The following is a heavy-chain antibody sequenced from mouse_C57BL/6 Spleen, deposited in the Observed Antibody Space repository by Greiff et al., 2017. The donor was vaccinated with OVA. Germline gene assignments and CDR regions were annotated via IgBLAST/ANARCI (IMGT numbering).Heavy chain of an antibody. D-gene: IGHD1-1*01. V-gene: IGHV7-3*01. CDR1: GFTFTDYY. CDR3: ARILTTVMDY. CDR2: IRNKANGYTT. J-gene: IGHJ2*01. Sequence: EVMLVESGGGLVQPGGSLSLSCAASGFTFTDYYMSWVRQPPGKALEWLGFIRNKANGYTTEYSASVKGRFTISRDNSQSILYLQMNALRAEDSATYYCARILTTVMDYWGQGTTLTVSS.